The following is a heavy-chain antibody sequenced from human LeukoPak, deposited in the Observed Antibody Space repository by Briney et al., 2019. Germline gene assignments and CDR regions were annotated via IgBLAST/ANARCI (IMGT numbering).Heavy chain of an antibody. CDR1: GFTFSSYA. J-gene: IGHJ3*02. V-gene: IGHV3-30-3*01. D-gene: IGHD6-19*01. Sequence: PGGSLRLSCAASGFTFSSYAMHWVRQAPGKGLEWVAVISYDGSNKYYADSVKGRFTISRDNAKNSLYLQMNSLRAEDTAVYYCARDPRQWLVPDAFDIWGQGTMVTVSS. CDR2: ISYDGSNK. CDR3: ARDPRQWLVPDAFDI.